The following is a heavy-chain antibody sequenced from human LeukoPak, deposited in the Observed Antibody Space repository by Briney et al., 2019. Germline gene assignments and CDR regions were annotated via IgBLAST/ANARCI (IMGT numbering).Heavy chain of an antibody. CDR2: IRQDGSEK. J-gene: IGHJ4*02. CDR1: GFTFSSYG. CDR3: ARVGGNYDFWSGYYTSEYYCDY. D-gene: IGHD3-3*01. V-gene: IGHV3-7*01. Sequence: QPGGSLRLSCAASGFTFSSYGMHWVRQAPGKGLEWVANIRQDGSEKDYLDSVKGRFSISRDNAKNSLYLQMNNLRAEDTAVYYCARVGGNYDFWSGYYTSEYYCDYWGQGTLVTVSS.